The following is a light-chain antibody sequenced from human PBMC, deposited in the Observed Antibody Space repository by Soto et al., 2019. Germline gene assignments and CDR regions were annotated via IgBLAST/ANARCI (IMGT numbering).Light chain of an antibody. J-gene: IGLJ2*01. CDR1: SSDVGGYNY. CDR3: SSYTFSYVA. Sequence: QSALTQPRSVSGSPGQSVAISCTAASSDVGGYNYVSWYQQHPGKAPKLILYDVDKRPSGVPDRFSGSKSGNTVSLTISGLQAEDEADYYCSSYTFSYVAFGGGTKLTVL. V-gene: IGLV2-11*01. CDR2: DVD.